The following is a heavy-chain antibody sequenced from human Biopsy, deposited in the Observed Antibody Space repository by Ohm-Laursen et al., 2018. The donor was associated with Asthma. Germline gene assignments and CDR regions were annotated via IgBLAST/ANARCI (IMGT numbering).Heavy chain of an antibody. V-gene: IGHV3-30*03. D-gene: IGHD4-23*01. J-gene: IGHJ3*02. CDR3: ARTHERWTSIQDDALDI. Sequence: SLRLSCSASGFSLRDYGMHWVRQAPGKGLEWVAVISYDGGNKFYGDSVKGRFTLSRDNSRNTLYLQMNSLRVEDTAIYYCARTHERWTSIQDDALDIWGQGTMVIVSS. CDR1: GFSLRDYG. CDR2: ISYDGGNK.